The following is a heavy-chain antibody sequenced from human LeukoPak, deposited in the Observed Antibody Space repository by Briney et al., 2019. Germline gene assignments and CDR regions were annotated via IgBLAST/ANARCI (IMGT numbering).Heavy chain of an antibody. D-gene: IGHD3-10*01. CDR1: GGSFSGYY. J-gene: IGHJ4*02. Sequence: SETLSLTCAVYGGSFSGYYWSWVRQPPGKGLEWIGEINHSGSTNYNPSLKSRVTISVDTSKNQFSLKLSSVTAADTAVYYCARCSILKYGSGTYNYWGQGTLVTVSS. CDR2: INHSGST. V-gene: IGHV4-34*01. CDR3: ARCSILKYGSGTYNY.